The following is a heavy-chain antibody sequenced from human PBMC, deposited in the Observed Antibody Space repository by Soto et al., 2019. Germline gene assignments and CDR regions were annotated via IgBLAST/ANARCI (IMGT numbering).Heavy chain of an antibody. Sequence: GGSLRLSCAASGFTFSSYTMSWVRQAPGKGLEWVPAISGSGGSTYYADSVKGRFTISRDNSKNTLYLQMNSLRAEDTAVYYCAKHLDTAMVKTFDYWGQGTLVTVSS. J-gene: IGHJ4*02. D-gene: IGHD5-18*01. V-gene: IGHV3-23*01. CDR1: GFTFSSYT. CDR2: ISGSGGST. CDR3: AKHLDTAMVKTFDY.